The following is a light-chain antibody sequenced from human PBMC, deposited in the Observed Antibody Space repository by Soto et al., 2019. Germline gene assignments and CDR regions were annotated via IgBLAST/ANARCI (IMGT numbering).Light chain of an antibody. Sequence: DIQMTQSPPTLSASVGDRVTITCRASQSISSWLACYQQRPGKAPNLLIYDVSSLESGVPSRFRGSGSGTEFTLTISSLQPDDFATYYFQQYTNYPWTFGQGTKVEIK. CDR1: QSISSW. CDR2: DVS. V-gene: IGKV1-5*01. J-gene: IGKJ1*01. CDR3: QQYTNYPWT.